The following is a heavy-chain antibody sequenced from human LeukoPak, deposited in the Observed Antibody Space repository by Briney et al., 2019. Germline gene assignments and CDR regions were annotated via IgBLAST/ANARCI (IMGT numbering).Heavy chain of an antibody. J-gene: IGHJ4*02. D-gene: IGHD5-12*01. CDR3: AVGRGFAHGRLEE. Sequence: ASVKISCKTSGYNFMANSIHWVRQAPGKGLEWMGRFHPPDDEAKYLERFDGRIAITADTSTDTSYLELKGLTSDDTALYFCAVGRGFAHGRLEEWGQGTLITVSS. CDR1: GYNFMANS. V-gene: IGHV1-69-2*01. CDR2: FHPPDDEA.